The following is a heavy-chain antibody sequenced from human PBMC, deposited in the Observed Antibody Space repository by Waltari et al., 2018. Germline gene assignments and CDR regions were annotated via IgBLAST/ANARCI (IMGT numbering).Heavy chain of an antibody. CDR3: AKEGRNYYDSSGSFDY. D-gene: IGHD3-22*01. V-gene: IGHV3-33*06. J-gene: IGHJ4*02. CDR2: IWYDGSNK. CDR1: GFTFSSYG. Sequence: QVQLVESGGGVVQPGRSLRLSCAASGFTFSSYGMHWVRQAPGKGLEWVAVIWYDGSNKYYADSVKGRFTISRDNSKNTLYLQMNSLRAEDTAVYYCAKEGRNYYDSSGSFDYWGQGTLVTVSS.